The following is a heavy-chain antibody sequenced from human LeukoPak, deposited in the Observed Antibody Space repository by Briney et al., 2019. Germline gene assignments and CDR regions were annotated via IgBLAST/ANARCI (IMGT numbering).Heavy chain of an antibody. CDR3: AREEEQWLDQGPDGMDV. V-gene: IGHV4-39*07. D-gene: IGHD6-19*01. Sequence: SETLSLTCTVSGGSISSSSYYWGWIRQPPGKGLEWIGSIYYSGGTYYNPSLKSRVTISVDTSKNQFSLKLSSVTAADTAVYYCAREEEQWLDQGPDGMDVWGQGTTVTVSS. CDR1: GGSISSSSYY. J-gene: IGHJ6*02. CDR2: IYYSGGT.